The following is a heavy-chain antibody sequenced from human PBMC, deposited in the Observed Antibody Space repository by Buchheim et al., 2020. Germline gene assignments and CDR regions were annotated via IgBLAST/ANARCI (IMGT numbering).Heavy chain of an antibody. J-gene: IGHJ4*02. V-gene: IGHV4-30-4*07. CDR3: ARGLQYPDY. D-gene: IGHD5-24*01. Sequence: QVQLQESGPGLVKPSQTLSLTCAVSGGSVSSDGYSWSWIRQSPGRGLEWIGYIYFSGSAYYNPSLKSRVTISVDRSKNQFSLNLNSVTAADTAVYYCARGLQYPDYWGQGTL. CDR1: GGSVSSDGYS. CDR2: IYFSGSA.